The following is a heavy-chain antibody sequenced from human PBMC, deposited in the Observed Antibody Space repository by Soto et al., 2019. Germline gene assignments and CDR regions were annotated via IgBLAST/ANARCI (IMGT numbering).Heavy chain of an antibody. V-gene: IGHV4-59*12. J-gene: IGHJ4*02. CDR2: IYYSGST. D-gene: IGHD6-13*01. CDR1: GGSISSYY. CDR3: ARRWQQLVFYFDY. Sequence: SETLSLTCTVSGGSISSYYWSWIRQPPGKGLEWIGYIYYSGSTNYNPSLKSRVTISVDKSKNQFSLKLSSVTAADTAVYYCARRWQQLVFYFDYWGQGTLVTVSS.